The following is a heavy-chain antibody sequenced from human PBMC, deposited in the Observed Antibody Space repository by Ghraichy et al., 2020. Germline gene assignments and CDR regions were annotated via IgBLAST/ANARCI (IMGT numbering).Heavy chain of an antibody. J-gene: IGHJ6*02. CDR3: ARDRGVIVATFYYYYGMDV. CDR2: ISSSSSYI. D-gene: IGHD5-12*01. V-gene: IGHV3-21*01. Sequence: GALRLSCAASGFTFSSYSMNWVRQAPGKGLEWVSSISSSSSYIYYADSVKGRFTISRDNAKNSLYLQMNSLRAEDTAVYYCARDRGVIVATFYYYYGMDVWGQGTTVTVSS. CDR1: GFTFSSYS.